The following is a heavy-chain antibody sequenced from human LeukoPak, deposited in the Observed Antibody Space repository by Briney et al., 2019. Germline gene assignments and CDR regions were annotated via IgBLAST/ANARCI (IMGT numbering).Heavy chain of an antibody. Sequence: GGSLRLSCTASGFTFRNYEMNWVRQAPGKGLEWLSYISSSGTSIYADSVKGRFIISRDNAKNSLSLQMNSLRAEDTAVYYCARQGAFYYGPFDYWGQGTLVTVSS. D-gene: IGHD3-10*01. CDR1: GFTFRNYE. CDR2: ISSSGTSI. CDR3: ARQGAFYYGPFDY. J-gene: IGHJ4*02. V-gene: IGHV3-48*03.